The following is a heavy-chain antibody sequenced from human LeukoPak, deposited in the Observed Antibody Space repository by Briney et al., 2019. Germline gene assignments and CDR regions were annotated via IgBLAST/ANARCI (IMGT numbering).Heavy chain of an antibody. J-gene: IGHJ4*02. CDR3: AGGGRGDYRNEYYFDY. V-gene: IGHV4-34*01. CDR2: INHSGST. Sequence: SETLSLTCAVYGGSFSGYYWSWIRQPPGKGLEWIGEINHSGSTNYNPSLKSRVTISVDTSKNQFSLKLSSVTAADTAVYYCAGGGRGDYRNEYYFDYWGQGTLVTVSS. D-gene: IGHD4-11*01. CDR1: GGSFSGYY.